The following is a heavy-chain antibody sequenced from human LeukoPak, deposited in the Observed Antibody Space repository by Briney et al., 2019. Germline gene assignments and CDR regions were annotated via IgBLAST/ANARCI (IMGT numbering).Heavy chain of an antibody. J-gene: IGHJ6*02. CDR3: AKDHIGGSGSYFAYYGMDV. D-gene: IGHD3-10*01. CDR2: ISGSGGST. CDR1: GFTFSSYA. Sequence: GSLRLSCAASGFTFSSYAMSWVRQAPGKGLEWVSAISGSGGSTYYADSVKGRFTISRDNSKNTLYLQMNSLRAEDTAVYYCAKDHIGGSGSYFAYYGMDVWGQGTTVTVSS. V-gene: IGHV3-23*01.